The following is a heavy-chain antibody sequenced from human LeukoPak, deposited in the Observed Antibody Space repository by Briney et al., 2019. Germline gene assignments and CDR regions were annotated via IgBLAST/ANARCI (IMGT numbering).Heavy chain of an antibody. CDR3: ARTCPGASCYVIY. J-gene: IGHJ4*02. CDR2: ISTYNGNT. CDR1: GYTFTNYG. V-gene: IGHV1-18*01. Sequence: ASVKVSFKASGYTFTNYGITWVRQAPGQGLEWMGWISTYNGNTNYAQGLQGRVTMTTETSTSTAYMELRSLRSDDTAVYYCARTCPGASCYVIYWGQGTLVTVSS. D-gene: IGHD2-2*01.